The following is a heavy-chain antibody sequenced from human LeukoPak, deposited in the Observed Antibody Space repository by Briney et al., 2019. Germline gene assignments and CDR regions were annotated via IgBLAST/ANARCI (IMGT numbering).Heavy chain of an antibody. Sequence: GGSLRLSCTASGFTFGDYAMSWVRQAPGKGLEWVANIKQDGSEKYYVDSVKGRFTISRDNAKNSLYLQMNSLRAEDTAVYYCARSGGGFWGQGTMVTVSS. V-gene: IGHV3-7*01. D-gene: IGHD4-23*01. CDR1: GFTFGDYA. J-gene: IGHJ3*01. CDR3: ARSGGGF. CDR2: IKQDGSEK.